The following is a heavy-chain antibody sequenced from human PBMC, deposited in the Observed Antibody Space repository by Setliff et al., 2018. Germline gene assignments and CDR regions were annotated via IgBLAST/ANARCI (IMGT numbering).Heavy chain of an antibody. D-gene: IGHD3-10*01. J-gene: IGHJ6*02. CDR2: ITSSGGDT. CDR1: GLTFSSYD. V-gene: IGHV3-23*01. CDR3: AKVLYPGVGYFYGMDV. Sequence: GGSLRLSCAASGLTFSSYDMNWVRQAPGEGLEWVSTITSSGGDTYYADPVKGRFIVPRDNSKSTLYLQMNSLRAEDTAIYYCAKVLYPGVGYFYGMDVWGQGTTVTVSS.